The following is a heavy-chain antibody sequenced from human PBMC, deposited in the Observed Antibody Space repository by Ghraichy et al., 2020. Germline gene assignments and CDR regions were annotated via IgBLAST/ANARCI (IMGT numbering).Heavy chain of an antibody. CDR2: IIPYYGKA. CDR3: ARVRSRGCEH. Sequence: ASVKVSCKASGYTFTSYAISWVRQAPGQGLEWMGWIIPYYGKANYAQKLQGRVTMTADTSTSTAYMELRSLRSEDTAVYYCARVRSRGCEHWGQGTLVTVSS. V-gene: IGHV1-18*04. J-gene: IGHJ4*02. CDR1: GYTFTSYA. D-gene: IGHD6-19*01.